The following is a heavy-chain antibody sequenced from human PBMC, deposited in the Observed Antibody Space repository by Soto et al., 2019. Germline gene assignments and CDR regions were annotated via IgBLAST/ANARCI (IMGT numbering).Heavy chain of an antibody. CDR1: GVTLSSYG. Sequence: GGSLRLSCAASGVTLSSYGMHWVRQAPGKGLEWVAVIWYDGSNKYYADSVKGRFTISRDNYKNTLYLQMNSLRAEDTAVYYCARGPHYYDSGGYYPLDYWGLGTLVTRLL. CDR2: IWYDGSNK. CDR3: ARGPHYYDSGGYYPLDY. D-gene: IGHD3-22*01. V-gene: IGHV3-33*01. J-gene: IGHJ4*02.